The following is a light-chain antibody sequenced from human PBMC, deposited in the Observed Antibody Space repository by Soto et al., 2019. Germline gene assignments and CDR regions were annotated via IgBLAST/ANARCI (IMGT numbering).Light chain of an antibody. CDR3: HQYGISPYP. V-gene: IGKV3-20*01. CDR2: GAS. CDR1: QSVSSSY. Sequence: EIGLTQSPGTLSLSPGERATLSCRASQSVSSSYLAWYQQKPGQAPRLRIYGASSRATGIPDRFSGSVSGTDFTLTISRLEPEDCAVYYCHQYGISPYPFGQGTKLELK. J-gene: IGKJ2*01.